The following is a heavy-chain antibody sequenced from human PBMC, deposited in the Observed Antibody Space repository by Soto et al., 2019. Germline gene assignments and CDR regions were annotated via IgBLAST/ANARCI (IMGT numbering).Heavy chain of an antibody. CDR1: GCSISSYY. V-gene: IGHV4-59*01. J-gene: IGHJ4*02. CDR2: IYYSGST. CDR3: ARSTGVTTVTVYDY. Sequence: SETLSLTCTVSGCSISSYYWSWIRQPPGEGLEWIGYIYYSGSTNYNPSLKSRVTISVDTSKNQFSLKLSSVTAADTVVYYCARSTGVTTVTVYDYWGKGTLVTVSS. D-gene: IGHD4-17*01.